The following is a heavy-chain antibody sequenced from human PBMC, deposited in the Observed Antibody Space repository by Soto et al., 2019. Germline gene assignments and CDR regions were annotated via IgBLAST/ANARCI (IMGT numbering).Heavy chain of an antibody. CDR1: GFTFSGYG. V-gene: IGHV3-23*01. Sequence: GGSLRLSCAASGFTFSGYGMHWVRQAPGKGPEWVSAISDSGGKTYYADSVKGRFTISRDNSKNTLYLQMNSLSAEDTAVYYCARDRKVWQYWGQGTLVTVSS. J-gene: IGHJ4*02. CDR3: ARDRKVWQY. CDR2: ISDSGGKT. D-gene: IGHD6-13*01.